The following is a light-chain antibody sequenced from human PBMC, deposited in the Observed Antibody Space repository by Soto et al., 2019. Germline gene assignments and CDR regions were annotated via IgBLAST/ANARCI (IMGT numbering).Light chain of an antibody. CDR3: QKYNSYPWK. CDR1: QSISIY. V-gene: IGKV1-5*03. Sequence: DIQITHSPSTLSASVVDRVTITFLASQSISIYLAWYQQKPGKAPKLLIYEASSLESGVPSRFSGSGSGTEFTLTISSLQPDDFATYYCQKYNSYPWKFGQGTKVDIK. J-gene: IGKJ1*01. CDR2: EAS.